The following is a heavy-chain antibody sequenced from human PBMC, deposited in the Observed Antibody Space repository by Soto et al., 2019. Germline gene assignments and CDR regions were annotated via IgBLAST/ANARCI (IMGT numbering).Heavy chain of an antibody. D-gene: IGHD1-1*01. V-gene: IGHV2-70*11. CDR3: ARTRVRPSYYGMYV. Sequence: ESGATLVNPTQTLTLTCTFSGFSLSTNGMCVSWIRQPPGKALEGLARIDWDADKYYTTSLKTRLTISKDTSKNQVVLTMTNMDPVDTATYYFARTRVRPSYYGMYVWGQGTTVTVSS. J-gene: IGHJ6*02. CDR2: IDWDADK. CDR1: GFSLSTNGMC.